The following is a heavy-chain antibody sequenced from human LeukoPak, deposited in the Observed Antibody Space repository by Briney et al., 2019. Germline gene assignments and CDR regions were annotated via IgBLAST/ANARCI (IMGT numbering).Heavy chain of an antibody. CDR1: GGSSRSSSDY. J-gene: IGHJ2*01. D-gene: IGHD6-13*01. CDR2: ISYSGST. CDR3: ARLYAAGFWYFDL. Sequence: PSETLSLTCTVSGGSSRSSSDYWGWIRQPPGKGLEWIGYISYSGSTNFNPSLRSRVTMSVDTSKNQFSLKLTSVTAADTAVFYCARLYAAGFWYFDLWGRGTLVTVSS. V-gene: IGHV4-61*05.